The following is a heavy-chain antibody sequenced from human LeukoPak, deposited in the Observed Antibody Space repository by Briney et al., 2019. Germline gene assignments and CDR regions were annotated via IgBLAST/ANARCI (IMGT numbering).Heavy chain of an antibody. D-gene: IGHD2-2*01. V-gene: IGHV4-61*02. Sequence: SETLSLTCSVSGGSFTSGPYYWNWIRQPAGKGLEWIGRIQTSGRINYSPSLKTRVTIFLDTPKNLLSPHLRSVTAADTAVYYCARGIYCSGNNCYYYYYYMDVWGKGTTVTVSS. J-gene: IGHJ6*03. CDR1: GGSFTSGPYY. CDR2: IQTSGRI. CDR3: ARGIYCSGNNCYYYYYYMDV.